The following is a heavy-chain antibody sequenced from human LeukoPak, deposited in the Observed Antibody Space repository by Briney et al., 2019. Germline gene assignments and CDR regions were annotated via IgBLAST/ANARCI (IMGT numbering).Heavy chain of an antibody. J-gene: IGHJ3*02. V-gene: IGHV4-39*01. Sequence: PSETLSLTCTVSGASISSYYWGWIRQPPGNGLEWIASIYYSGTTLYNPSLTSRVTISVGTSKNQFSLRLNSVTAADTAVYYCARQLGAYSYPFDIWGQGTKVTVSS. CDR1: GASISSYY. D-gene: IGHD3-16*01. CDR2: IYYSGTT. CDR3: ARQLGAYSYPFDI.